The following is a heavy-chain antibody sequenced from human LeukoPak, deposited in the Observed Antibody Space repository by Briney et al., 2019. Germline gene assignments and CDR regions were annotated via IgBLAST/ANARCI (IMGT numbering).Heavy chain of an antibody. D-gene: IGHD1-26*01. Sequence: ASLKVSCKVSGYTLTQLVIHWVRQAPGKGPEWMGGFDPEDGETIYGQKFQDRVTMTEDTSTDTAYMELSSLRSEDTAFYYCATSSGTYFLYWGQGTLVTVS. V-gene: IGHV1-24*01. CDR1: GYTLTQLV. J-gene: IGHJ4*02. CDR2: FDPEDGET. CDR3: ATSSGTYFLY.